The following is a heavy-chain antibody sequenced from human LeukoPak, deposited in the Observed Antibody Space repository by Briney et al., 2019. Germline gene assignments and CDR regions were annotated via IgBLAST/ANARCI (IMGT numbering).Heavy chain of an antibody. CDR2: ISYDGSNK. CDR3: AGDINDYSYYYYYGMDV. D-gene: IGHD4-11*01. Sequence: GGSLRLSCAASGFTFSSYAMHWVRQAPGKGLEWVAVISYDGSNKYYADSVKGRFTISRDNSKNTLYLQMNSLRAEDTAVYYCAGDINDYSYYYYYGMDVWGQGTTVTVSS. J-gene: IGHJ6*02. V-gene: IGHV3-30-3*01. CDR1: GFTFSSYA.